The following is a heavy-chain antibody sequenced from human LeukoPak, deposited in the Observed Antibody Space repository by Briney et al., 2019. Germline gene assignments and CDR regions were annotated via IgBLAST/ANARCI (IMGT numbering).Heavy chain of an antibody. CDR3: AKDDELAAMLIDY. V-gene: IGHV1-18*01. D-gene: IGHD2-2*01. Sequence: SLKVSCKASGYTFTSYGISWVRQAPGQGLEWMGWIRAYNGSTNYTQKLQGRVTTTTATSTSTAYMELRSLRSDDTAVYYCAKDDELAAMLIDYWGQGTLVTVSS. CDR1: GYTFTSYG. CDR2: IRAYNGST. J-gene: IGHJ4*02.